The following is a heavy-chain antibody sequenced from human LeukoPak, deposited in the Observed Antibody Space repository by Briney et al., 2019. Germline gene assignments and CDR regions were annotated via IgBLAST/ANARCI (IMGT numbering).Heavy chain of an antibody. CDR1: DDSITMYY. V-gene: IGHV4-59*01. CDR2: VDHTGST. J-gene: IGHJ6*03. D-gene: IGHD1-1*01. CDR3: ARGRVSSSTWYSTYYYYFYMDV. Sequence: SGTLSLTCSVSDDSITMYYWTWIRQPPGKGLEWIGYVDHTGSTNFNPSLNGRVSISRDTTKNLFSLRLRSVTAADTAVYFCARGRVSSSTWYSTYYYYFYMDVWGKGTTVTVSS.